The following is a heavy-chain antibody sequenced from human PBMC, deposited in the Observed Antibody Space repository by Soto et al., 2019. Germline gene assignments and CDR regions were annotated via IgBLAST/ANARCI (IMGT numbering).Heavy chain of an antibody. CDR2: ISYDGSNK. CDR1: GFTFSSYA. D-gene: IGHD6-13*01. Sequence: GGSLRLSCAASGFTFSSYAMHWVRQAPGKGLEWVAVISYDGSNKYYADSVKGRFTISRDNSKNTLYLQMNSLRAEDTAVYYCARADGVYSSSWYTFGAYYYYYGMDVWGQGTTVTVSS. CDR3: ARADGVYSSSWYTFGAYYYYYGMDV. J-gene: IGHJ6*02. V-gene: IGHV3-30-3*01.